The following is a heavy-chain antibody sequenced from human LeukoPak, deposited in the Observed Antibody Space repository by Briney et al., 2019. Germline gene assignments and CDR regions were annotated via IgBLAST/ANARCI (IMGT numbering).Heavy chain of an antibody. CDR3: ASDPYYYDSSGYYCGGGDY. J-gene: IGHJ4*02. D-gene: IGHD3-22*01. V-gene: IGHV3-21*01. CDR1: GFTFSSYS. Sequence: PGGSLRLSCAASGFTFSSYSMNWVRQAPGKGLEWVSCISSGSNYIYYADSVKGRFAISRDNAKNSLYLQMNSLRAEDTAVYYCASDPYYYDSSGYYCGGGDYWGQGPLVTVSS. CDR2: ISSGSNYI.